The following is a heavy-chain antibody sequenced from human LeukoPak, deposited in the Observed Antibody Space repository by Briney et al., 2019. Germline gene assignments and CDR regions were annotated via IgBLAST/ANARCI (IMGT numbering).Heavy chain of an antibody. CDR3: AKAGYNWNYDGFDY. Sequence: GGSLRLSCAASGFTFSSFGMHWVRQAPGKGLECVAVISYDGSNTYSADSVKGRFTISRDNSKNTLYLQMNSLRAEDTAVYYCAKAGYNWNYDGFDYWGQGTLVTVSS. CDR1: GFTFSSFG. CDR2: ISYDGSNT. V-gene: IGHV3-30*18. J-gene: IGHJ4*02. D-gene: IGHD1-7*01.